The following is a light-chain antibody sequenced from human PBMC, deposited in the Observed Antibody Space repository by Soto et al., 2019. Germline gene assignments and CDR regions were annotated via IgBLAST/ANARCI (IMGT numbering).Light chain of an antibody. V-gene: IGLV2-23*01. J-gene: IGLJ1*01. Sequence: QSVLTQPASVSLSPGQSITISCTGTSSDVGSYNLVSWYQQHPGKAPKLMIYEGSKRPSGVSNRFSGSKSGNTASLTISGLQAEDEADYYCCSYAGSSTPLVFGTGTKVTVL. CDR2: EGS. CDR3: CSYAGSSTPLV. CDR1: SSDVGSYNL.